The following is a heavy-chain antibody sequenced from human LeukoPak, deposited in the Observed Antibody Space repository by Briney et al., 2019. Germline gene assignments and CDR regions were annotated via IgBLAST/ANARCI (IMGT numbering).Heavy chain of an antibody. CDR3: ARDLGIVVVPAVHFDY. Sequence: GSSVKVSCKASGGTFSSYTISWVLQAPGQGLEWMGRIIPILGIANYAQKFQGRVTITANKSTSTAYMELSSLRSEDTAVYYCARDLGIVVVPAVHFDYWGQGTLATVSS. J-gene: IGHJ4*02. CDR1: GGTFSSYT. CDR2: IIPILGIA. D-gene: IGHD2-2*01. V-gene: IGHV1-69*04.